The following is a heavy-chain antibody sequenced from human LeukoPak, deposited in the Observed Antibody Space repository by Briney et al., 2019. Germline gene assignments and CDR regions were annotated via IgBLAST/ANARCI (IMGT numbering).Heavy chain of an antibody. V-gene: IGHV1-2*04. Sequence: ASVTVSCKASGYTFTGYYMHWVRQAPGQGLEWMGWINPNSGGTNYAQKFQGWVTMTRDTSISTAYMELSRLRSDDTAVYYCARGGNYDFWSGYKRGARYFDYWGQGTLVTASS. CDR3: ARGGNYDFWSGYKRGARYFDY. CDR2: INPNSGGT. CDR1: GYTFTGYY. D-gene: IGHD3-3*01. J-gene: IGHJ4*02.